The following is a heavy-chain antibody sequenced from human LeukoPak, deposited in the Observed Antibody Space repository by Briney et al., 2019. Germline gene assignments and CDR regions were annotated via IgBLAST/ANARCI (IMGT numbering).Heavy chain of an antibody. CDR3: AKDDAWLRFGE. Sequence: GGTLRLSCAASGFTFSSHGMNWVRQAPGKGLEWVSGISPSGDITYYADSVKGRFTISRDNSKNTLYLEVISLTAGDTAVYYCAKDDAWLRFGEWSQGTLVTVSS. CDR1: GFTFSSHG. D-gene: IGHD3-10*01. V-gene: IGHV3-23*01. J-gene: IGHJ4*02. CDR2: ISPSGDIT.